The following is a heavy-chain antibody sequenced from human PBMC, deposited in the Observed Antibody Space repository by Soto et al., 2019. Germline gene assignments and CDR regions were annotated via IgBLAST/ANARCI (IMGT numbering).Heavy chain of an antibody. D-gene: IGHD3-3*01. CDR3: ARDLSTRIFKTYYYYGMDV. CDR2: ISSSSSTK. CDR1: GFNFRSYN. V-gene: IGHV3-48*02. Sequence: GGTLRLSCATSGFNFRSYNMNLVRQAHRKGLEWVSYISSSSSTKYYADSMKGRFTISRDNAQNSLYLQMKSLRDEDTAVYYCARDLSTRIFKTYYYYGMDVWGQGTTVTVSS. J-gene: IGHJ6*02.